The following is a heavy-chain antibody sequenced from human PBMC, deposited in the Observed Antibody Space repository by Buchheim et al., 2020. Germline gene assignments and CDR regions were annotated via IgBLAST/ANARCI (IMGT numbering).Heavy chain of an antibody. CDR2: ISSSSSYI. J-gene: IGHJ4*02. CDR3: ARSDPELYGYVWGSYRYPYYFDY. Sequence: EVQLVESGGGLVKPGGSLRLSCAASGFTFSSYSMNWVRQAPGKGLEWVSSISSSSSYIYYADSVKGRFTISRDNAKNSLYLQMNSLRAEDTAVYYCARSDPELYGYVWGSYRYPYYFDYWGQGTL. V-gene: IGHV3-21*01. CDR1: GFTFSSYS. D-gene: IGHD3-16*02.